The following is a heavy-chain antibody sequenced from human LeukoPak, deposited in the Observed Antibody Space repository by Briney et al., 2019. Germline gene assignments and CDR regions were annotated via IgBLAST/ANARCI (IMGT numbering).Heavy chain of an antibody. J-gene: IGHJ4*02. Sequence: SGTLSLTCAVSGDSIRSRDWWSWVRPPPGKGLEWIGEIYLGGSPNYNPSLKSRVTISLDKSENLFSLKMNSVTAVDMAIYYCARDKWISASGSHYNAGSTPFYDWGPGTLVTVSS. CDR3: ARDKWISASGSHYNAGSTPFYD. D-gene: IGHD3-10*01. V-gene: IGHV4-4*02. CDR2: IYLGGSP. CDR1: GDSIRSRDW.